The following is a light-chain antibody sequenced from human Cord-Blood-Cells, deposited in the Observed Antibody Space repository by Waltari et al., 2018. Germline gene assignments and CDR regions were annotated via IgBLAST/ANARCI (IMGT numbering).Light chain of an antibody. CDR1: SSNIGNNY. CDR2: DNN. Sequence: AAPGQKVTISCSGSSSNIGNNYVSWYQQLPGTAPKLLIYDNNKRPSGIPDRFSGSKSGTSATLGITGLQTGDEADYYCGTWDSSLSAGVFGGGTKLTVL. V-gene: IGLV1-51*01. J-gene: IGLJ3*02. CDR3: GTWDSSLSAGV.